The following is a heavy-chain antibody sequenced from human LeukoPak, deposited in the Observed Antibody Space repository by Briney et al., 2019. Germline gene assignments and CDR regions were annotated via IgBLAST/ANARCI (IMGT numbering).Heavy chain of an antibody. CDR3: ARRVISEFSIDKGNWLDP. CDR1: GGSISNYY. V-gene: IGHV4-4*09. CDR2: ILSSGST. D-gene: IGHD3-3*02. J-gene: IGHJ5*02. Sequence: PSETLSLTCTVSGGSISNYYWNWIRQSPGKGLEWIGYILSSGSTHHNPSLTSRISLSVDTSKNQFSLKLSSVTAADAAVYYCARRVISEFSIDKGNWLDPWGQGTLVTVSS.